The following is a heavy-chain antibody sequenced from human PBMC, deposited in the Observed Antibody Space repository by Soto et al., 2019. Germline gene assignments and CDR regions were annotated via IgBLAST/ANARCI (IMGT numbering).Heavy chain of an antibody. V-gene: IGHV3-30*03. CDR2: ISFEGSIK. Sequence: QVQLVESGGGVVQPGRSLRLSCVASGFTFSNHGMHWVRQAPGKGLEWVAVISFEGSIKYYTDSVKGRFTISRDDSKNTVYLQMNSLRAEDTAVYFCARDSGVGSCSGGSCYTSNWFDPWCQGTLVTVSS. J-gene: IGHJ5*02. CDR1: GFTFSNHG. CDR3: ARDSGVGSCSGGSCYTSNWFDP. D-gene: IGHD2-15*01.